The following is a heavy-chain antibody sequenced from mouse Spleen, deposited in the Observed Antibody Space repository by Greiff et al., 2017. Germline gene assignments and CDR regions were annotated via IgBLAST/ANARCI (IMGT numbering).Heavy chain of an antibody. CDR1: GFTFSSYA. CDR3: ARDRYDYAMDY. D-gene: IGHD2-14*01. CDR2: ISSGGGNT. J-gene: IGHJ4*01. V-gene: IGHV5-9-3*01. Sequence: EVQRVESGGGLVKLGGSLKLSCAASGFTFSSYAMSWVRQTPEKRLEWVATISSGGGNTYYPDSVKGRFTISRDNAKNTLYLQMSSLKSEDTAMYYCARDRYDYAMDYWGQGTSVTVSS.